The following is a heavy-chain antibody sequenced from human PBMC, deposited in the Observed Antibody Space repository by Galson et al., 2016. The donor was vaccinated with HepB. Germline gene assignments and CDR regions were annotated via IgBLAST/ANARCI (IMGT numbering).Heavy chain of an antibody. CDR2: INWDGVTT. D-gene: IGHD2-21*02. V-gene: IGHV3-43*01. CDR3: AKVRQIVVVTAEIDY. CDR1: GFNSDDYS. J-gene: IGHJ4*02. Sequence: SLRLSCAASGFNSDDYSMHWVRQAPGKGLEWVSLINWDGVTTYYADSVKGRFTISRDNSKNSLYLQMTSLRIEDTALYYCAKVRQIVVVTAEIDYWGQGTQVTVSS.